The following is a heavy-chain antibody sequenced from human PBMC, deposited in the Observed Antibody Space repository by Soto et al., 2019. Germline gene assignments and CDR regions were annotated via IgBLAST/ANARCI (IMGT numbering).Heavy chain of an antibody. CDR3: ASHDPGARFAP. CDR1: RYIFTAYF. V-gene: IGHV1-2*04. D-gene: IGHD1-1*01. CDR2: INPNTGAT. Sequence: QVQLVQSGAEVKKPGASVKVSCKAPRYIFTAYFLHWVRQAPGQGLEWMGWINPNTGATHYGLSFQGWVTMTRDTSISTAYMELSSLRSDGTAVYYCASHDPGARFAPWGQGTLVIVSS. J-gene: IGHJ5*02.